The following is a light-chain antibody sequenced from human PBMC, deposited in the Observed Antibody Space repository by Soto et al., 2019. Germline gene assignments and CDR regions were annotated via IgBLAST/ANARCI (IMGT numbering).Light chain of an antibody. CDR3: SSFTRSVTYV. CDR2: KVS. J-gene: IGLJ1*01. Sequence: QSALTQPASVSGSPGQSITISCTGTSSDVGGYNSVSWYQQHPGKAPKVMIYKVSNRPSGVSERFSGSKSGNTASLTISGLQAEDEADYYCSSFTRSVTYVFGTGTKLTVL. CDR1: SSDVGGYNS. V-gene: IGLV2-14*01.